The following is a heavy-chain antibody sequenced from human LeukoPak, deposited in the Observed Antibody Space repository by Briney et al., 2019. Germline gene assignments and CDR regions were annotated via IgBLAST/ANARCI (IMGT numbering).Heavy chain of an antibody. CDR1: GYSISSGYY. V-gene: IGHV4-38-2*02. D-gene: IGHD3-10*01. CDR2: INHSGST. Sequence: SETLSLTCTVSGYSISSGYYWGWIRQPPGKGLEWIGSINHSGSTYYNPSLKSRVTISVDTSKNQFSLKLSSVTAADTAVYYCARVAHYYGSGSYLSWGFDYWGQGTLVTVSS. J-gene: IGHJ4*02. CDR3: ARVAHYYGSGSYLSWGFDY.